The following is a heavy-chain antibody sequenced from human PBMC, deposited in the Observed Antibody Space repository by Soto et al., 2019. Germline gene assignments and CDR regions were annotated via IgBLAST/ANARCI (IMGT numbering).Heavy chain of an antibody. V-gene: IGHV1-18*01. CDR3: ARGGDRPDY. Sequence: QVQLVQSGAEVKKPGTSVKVSCKTSGFTFTTFSITWVRQAPGQGLEWMGWISAYNGNKNYEQKFQGRVTMTTDTSTSTAYMDLRSLTYDETAVYYCARGGDRPDYWGQGTLVTVSS. CDR1: GFTFTTFS. D-gene: IGHD3-16*01. J-gene: IGHJ4*02. CDR2: ISAYNGNK.